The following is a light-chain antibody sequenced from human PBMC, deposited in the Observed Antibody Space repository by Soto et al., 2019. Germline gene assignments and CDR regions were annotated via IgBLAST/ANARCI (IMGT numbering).Light chain of an antibody. CDR3: RQRYNWPLT. J-gene: IGKJ4*01. CDR1: QSIGNS. V-gene: IGKV3-11*01. CDR2: DAF. Sequence: TVLTQSPATLSLSPGERATLSCKASQSIGNSLGWFQQKPGQAPRLLIDDAFNRATGIPARFTGSGSGSDFTLSISSREHEDFGVYYCRQRYNWPLTFGGGTKVEIK.